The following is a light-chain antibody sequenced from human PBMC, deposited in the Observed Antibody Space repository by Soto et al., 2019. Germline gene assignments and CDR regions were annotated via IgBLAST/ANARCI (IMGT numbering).Light chain of an antibody. CDR2: AAS. V-gene: IGKV1-9*01. CDR3: QQLNSYPLT. J-gene: IGKJ3*01. CDR1: QDISNY. Sequence: DIQFTQSPSFLSASVGDRVTITCRASQDISNYVVWYQQHPGKEHKPLIYAASTLPSGVPSMCSGRGSGTECTLTISSLQTEDWATYYCQQLNSYPLTFGPGTKVDIK.